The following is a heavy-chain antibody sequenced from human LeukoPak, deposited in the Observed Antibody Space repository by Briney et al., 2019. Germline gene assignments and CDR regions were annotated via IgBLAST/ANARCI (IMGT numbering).Heavy chain of an antibody. CDR1: GYTFTSYG. J-gene: IGHJ3*02. V-gene: IGHV1-69*13. CDR3: ARDSGSYEGAFDI. Sequence: ASVKVSCKASGYTFTSYGISWVRQAPGQGLEWMGGIIPIFGTANYAQKFQGRVTITADESTSTAYMELSSLRSEDTAVYYCARDSGSYEGAFDIWGQGTMVTVSS. D-gene: IGHD1-26*01. CDR2: IIPIFGTA.